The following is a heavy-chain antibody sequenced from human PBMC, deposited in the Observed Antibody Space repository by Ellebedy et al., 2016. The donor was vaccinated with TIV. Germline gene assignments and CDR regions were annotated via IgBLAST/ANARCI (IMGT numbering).Heavy chain of an antibody. V-gene: IGHV3-48*02. CDR1: GFTFGGHS. CDR2: VSSSSSAI. J-gene: IGHJ4*02. CDR3: TRARVYSNGWYYPDF. Sequence: GESLKISCAASGFTFGGHSMTWVRQAPGKGLEWISAVSSSSSAIFYADSVKGRFSISRDNARNSLYLQMNTLRDEATAVYYCTRARVYSNGWYYPDFWGQGTLVAVFS. D-gene: IGHD6-19*01.